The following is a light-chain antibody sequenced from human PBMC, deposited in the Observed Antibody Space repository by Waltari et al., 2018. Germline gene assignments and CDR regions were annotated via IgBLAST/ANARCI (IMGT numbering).Light chain of an antibody. CDR2: GAS. J-gene: IGKJ2*01. Sequence: EIVITQSPATLSVSPGERATSSCRASQSVSSNLAWYQQKPGQAPRLLIYGASTRATGIPARFSGSGSGTEFTLTISSLQSEDFAVYYCQQYNNWPPNTFGQGTKLEIK. V-gene: IGKV3-15*01. CDR3: QQYNNWPPNT. CDR1: QSVSSN.